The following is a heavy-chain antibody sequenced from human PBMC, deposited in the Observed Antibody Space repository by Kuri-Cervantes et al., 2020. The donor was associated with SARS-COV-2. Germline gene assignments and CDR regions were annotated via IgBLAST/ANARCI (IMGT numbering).Heavy chain of an antibody. CDR3: ASMVRGNYGMDV. V-gene: IGHV3-23*03. D-gene: IGHD3-10*01. Sequence: GESLKISCAASGFTFSSYAMSWVRQAPGKGLEWVSVIYSGGSSTYYADSVKGRFTISRDNSKNTLYLQMNGLRAEDTAVYYCASMVRGNYGMDVWGQGTTVTVSS. J-gene: IGHJ6*02. CDR1: GFTFSSYA. CDR2: IYSGGSST.